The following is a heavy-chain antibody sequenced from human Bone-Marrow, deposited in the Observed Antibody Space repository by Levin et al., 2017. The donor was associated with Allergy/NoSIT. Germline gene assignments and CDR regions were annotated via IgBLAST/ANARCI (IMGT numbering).Heavy chain of an antibody. J-gene: IGHJ5*02. Sequence: PGESLKISCAASGFNFDAYGMHWVRQAPGKGLEWVAFIWFDGSNKNYADSVKGRFTISRDSSKNTLYLQMNSLRVEDTAVYYCARDGLYGSGSYNNWLDPWGQGTLVTVSS. V-gene: IGHV3-33*01. CDR1: GFNFDAYG. D-gene: IGHD3-10*01. CDR2: IWFDGSNK. CDR3: ARDGLYGSGSYNNWLDP.